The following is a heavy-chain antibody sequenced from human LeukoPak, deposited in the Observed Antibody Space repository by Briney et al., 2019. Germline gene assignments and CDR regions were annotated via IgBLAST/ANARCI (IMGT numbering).Heavy chain of an antibody. CDR2: IKQDGSEK. D-gene: IGHD3-22*01. Sequence: GGSLRLSCAASGFTFSGFWMSWVRQAPGKGLEWVANIKQDGSEKYYVDSVKGRFTISRDNAKNSLYLQMNSLRAEDTAVYYCARSSPNFLYYYDSSGYLNYWGQGTLVTVSS. V-gene: IGHV3-7*01. J-gene: IGHJ4*02. CDR3: ARSSPNFLYYYDSSGYLNY. CDR1: GFTFSGFW.